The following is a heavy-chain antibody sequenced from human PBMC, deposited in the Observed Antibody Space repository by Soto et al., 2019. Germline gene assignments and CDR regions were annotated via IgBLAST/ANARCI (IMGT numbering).Heavy chain of an antibody. V-gene: IGHV3-9*01. CDR1: GFTFDDYG. D-gene: IGHD2-2*01. J-gene: IGHJ6*03. CDR3: AKGGTSTTFYYMDV. Sequence: DVQLVESGGGLVQPGRSLGLSCAASGFTFDDYGMHWVRQAPGKGLEWVSGISWNSGNIDYADSVKGRFTISRDNAKDSLYLQMNSLRAEDTALYYCAKGGTSTTFYYMDVWGKGTTVTVSS. CDR2: ISWNSGNI.